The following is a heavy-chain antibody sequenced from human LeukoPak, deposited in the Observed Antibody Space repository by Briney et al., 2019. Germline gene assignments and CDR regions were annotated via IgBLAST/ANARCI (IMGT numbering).Heavy chain of an antibody. CDR3: ARDPSPFYSGSYLGFDP. CDR2: IYHSGST. CDR1: SGTISSSNW. V-gene: IGHV4-4*02. D-gene: IGHD1-26*01. Sequence: SETLSLTCAVSSGTISSSNWWRWVRQPPGKGLEWIEEIYHSGSTNYNPSLQSRVTISVDKSKNQCSLKLSPVTAADTAVYYCARDPSPFYSGSYLGFDPWGQGTLVTASS. J-gene: IGHJ5*02.